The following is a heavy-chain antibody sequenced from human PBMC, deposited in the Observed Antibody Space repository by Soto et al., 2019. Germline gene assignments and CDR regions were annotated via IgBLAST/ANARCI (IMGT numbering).Heavy chain of an antibody. CDR1: VFTFSSYA. CDR2: ISSNGGST. J-gene: IGHJ3*02. D-gene: IGHD6-19*01. Sequence: PGRSLRLSCSASVFTFSSYAMHWVRQAPGKGLEYVSAISSNGGSTYYADSVKGRFTISRDNSKNTLYLQMSSLRAEDTAVYYCVKVVGSSGWSDAFDIWGQGTMVTVSS. V-gene: IGHV3-64D*06. CDR3: VKVVGSSGWSDAFDI.